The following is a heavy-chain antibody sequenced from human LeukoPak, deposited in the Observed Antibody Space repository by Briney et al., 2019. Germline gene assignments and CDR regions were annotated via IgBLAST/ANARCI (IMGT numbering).Heavy chain of an antibody. CDR1: GYTLTELS. CDR3: ATDSGPRYCSSTSCYRWFDP. D-gene: IGHD2-2*01. V-gene: IGHV1-24*01. CDR2: FDPEDGET. Sequence: ASVKVSCKVSGYTLTELSMHWVRQAPGKGLEWMGGFDPEDGETIYAQKFQGRVTMTEDTSTDTAYMELSSLRSEDTAVYYCATDSGPRYCSSTSCYRWFDPWGQGTLVTVSS. J-gene: IGHJ5*02.